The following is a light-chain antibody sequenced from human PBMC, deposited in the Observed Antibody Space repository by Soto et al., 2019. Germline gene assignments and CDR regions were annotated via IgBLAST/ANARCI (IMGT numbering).Light chain of an antibody. CDR2: KIS. Sequence: VFTRTPRSSPFTVGHPGAVCVRSSQIGVHSDGNTYLSWLHQRPGQPPRLLIYKISMRFSGVPDRFSGSGAGTDFTLKISSVESEDVGVYYCMQASQFPWTFGQGTKVDIK. CDR3: MQASQFPWT. J-gene: IGKJ1*01. CDR1: QIGVHSDGNTY. V-gene: IGKV2-24*01.